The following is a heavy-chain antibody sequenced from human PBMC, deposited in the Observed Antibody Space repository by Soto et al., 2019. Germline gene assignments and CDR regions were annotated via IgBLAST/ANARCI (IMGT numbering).Heavy chain of an antibody. CDR1: GYTFTGYY. Sequence: ASVKVSCKASGYTFTGYYIHWVRQAPGQGLEWLGWINPNSGATYYAQNFQGWVTMTRDTSISTACMELSSLRSDDTAVYYCARGIPLAGLGYYFDYWGQGTLVTVSS. D-gene: IGHD6-19*01. J-gene: IGHJ4*02. CDR2: INPNSGAT. V-gene: IGHV1-2*04. CDR3: ARGIPLAGLGYYFDY.